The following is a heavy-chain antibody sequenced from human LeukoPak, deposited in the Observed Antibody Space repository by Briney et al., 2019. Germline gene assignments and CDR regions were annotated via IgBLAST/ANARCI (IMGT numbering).Heavy chain of an antibody. CDR1: GFTFSGSA. CDR2: IRSKANSYAT. D-gene: IGHD6-13*01. V-gene: IGHV3-73*01. J-gene: IGHJ6*03. Sequence: GGSLRLSCAASGFTFSGSAMHWARQASGKGLEWVGRIRSKANSYATAYAASVKGRFTISRDDSKNTAYLQMNSLKTEDTAVYYCTRRKGGIAAAGTYYYYYMDVWGKGTTVTVSS. CDR3: TRRKGGIAAAGTYYYYYMDV.